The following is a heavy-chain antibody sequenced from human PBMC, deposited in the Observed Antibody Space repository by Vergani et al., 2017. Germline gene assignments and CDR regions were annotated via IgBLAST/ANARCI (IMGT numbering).Heavy chain of an antibody. J-gene: IGHJ4*02. CDR3: ARAGCGGDCPYGSFDY. Sequence: QVQLVQSGSELKKPGSSVKVSCKASGGTFSSYAISWVRQAPGQGLEWMGGIIPIFGTANYAQKFQGRVTITADESTSAAYMELISLRSEDTALYYCARAGCGGDCPYGSFDYWGQGTLVTVSS. CDR2: IIPIFGTA. V-gene: IGHV1-69*01. CDR1: GGTFSSYA. D-gene: IGHD2-21*01.